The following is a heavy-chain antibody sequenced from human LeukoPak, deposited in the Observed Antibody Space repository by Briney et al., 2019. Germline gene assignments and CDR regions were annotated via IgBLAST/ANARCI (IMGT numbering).Heavy chain of an antibody. CDR1: GGSFSGYY. J-gene: IGHJ6*03. V-gene: IGHV4-34*01. Sequence: PSETLSLTCAVYGGSFSGYYWSWIRQPPGKGLEWIGEINHSGSTNYNPSLKSRVTISVDTSKNQFSLKLSSVTAADTAVYYCARLRNYDSSGYYENYYYYMDVWGKGTTVTISS. CDR2: INHSGST. D-gene: IGHD3-22*01. CDR3: ARLRNYDSSGYYENYYYYMDV.